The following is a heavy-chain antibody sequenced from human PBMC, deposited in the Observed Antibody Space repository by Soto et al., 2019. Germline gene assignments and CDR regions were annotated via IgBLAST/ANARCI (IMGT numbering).Heavy chain of an antibody. CDR2: INHTGGT. D-gene: IGHD3-3*01. Sequence: SETLSLTCAVYGGSVNGYYWNWIRQPPGKGLEWIGEINHTGGTHYNPSLKSLVTMSVDTSKNQFSLRLSSVTAADTAIYYCATRITVFGLLIPPFDPWGQGTQVTVSS. CDR1: GGSVNGYY. V-gene: IGHV4-34*01. CDR3: ATRITVFGLLIPPFDP. J-gene: IGHJ5*02.